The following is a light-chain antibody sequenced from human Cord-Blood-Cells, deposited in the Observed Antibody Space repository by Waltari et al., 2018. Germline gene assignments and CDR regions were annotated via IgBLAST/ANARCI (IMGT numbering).Light chain of an antibody. CDR3: CSYAGSYTGV. CDR2: DVS. J-gene: IGLJ2*01. Sequence: QSALPQPRSVSGSPGQSVTISCTGTSSDVGGYNNVSWFPQHPGKAPKLRIYDVSKRPSGVPDRFSGSKSGNTASLTISGLQAEDEADYYCCSYAGSYTGVFGGGTKLTVL. V-gene: IGLV2-11*01. CDR1: SSDVGGYNN.